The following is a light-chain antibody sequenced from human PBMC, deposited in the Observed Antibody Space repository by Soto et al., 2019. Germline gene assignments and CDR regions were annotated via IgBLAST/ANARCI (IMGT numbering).Light chain of an antibody. CDR2: ASS. CDR1: QGISSY. Sequence: DIQLTQSPSFLSASVGDRVTITCRASQGISSYLAWYQHTPGKAPKLLIYASSTLQSGVPSRFSGSGSGTEFTLTINSLQPEDFATYYCQQLNTFPVTFGQGTRLDI. CDR3: QQLNTFPVT. J-gene: IGKJ5*01. V-gene: IGKV1-9*01.